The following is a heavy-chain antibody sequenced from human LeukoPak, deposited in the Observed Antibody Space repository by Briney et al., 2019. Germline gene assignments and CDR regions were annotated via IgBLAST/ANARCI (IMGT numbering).Heavy chain of an antibody. CDR2: ITGGTSTI. Sequence: HPGGSLRLSCAASGFTFSSYAVDWVRQAPGKGLEWVSYITGGTSTIYYADSVKGRFTISRDNTENSLYLQMNSLRAEDTAVYYCARRFDLWGQGTLVTVSS. CDR3: ARRFDL. J-gene: IGHJ4*02. CDR1: GFTFSSYA. V-gene: IGHV3-48*01.